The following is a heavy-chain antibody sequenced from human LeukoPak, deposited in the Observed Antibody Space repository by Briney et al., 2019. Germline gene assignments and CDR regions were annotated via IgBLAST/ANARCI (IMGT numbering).Heavy chain of an antibody. Sequence: PSETLSLTCAVYGGSFSGYYWSWIRQPPGKGLEWIGEINHSGSTNYNPSLKSRVTISVDTSKNQFSLKLSSVTAADTAVYYCQAVYDSSERGMDVWGQGTTVTVSS. CDR3: QAVYDSSERGMDV. D-gene: IGHD3-22*01. CDR2: INHSGST. V-gene: IGHV4-34*01. J-gene: IGHJ6*02. CDR1: GGSFSGYY.